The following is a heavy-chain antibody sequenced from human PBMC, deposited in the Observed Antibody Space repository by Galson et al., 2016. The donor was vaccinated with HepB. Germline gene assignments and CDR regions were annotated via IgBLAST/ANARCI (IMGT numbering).Heavy chain of an antibody. CDR1: GGTFSNYA. J-gene: IGHJ6*02. V-gene: IGHV1-69*13. CDR3: ARPQFKCVGDCYSPGSLGHYYYGMDV. CDR2: IIPIFGTA. D-gene: IGHD2-21*02. Sequence: SVKVSCKASGGTFSNYAISWVRQAPGQGLEWMGGIIPIFGTANYAQKFEDRVTITADESTTTAYMELSSLRSEDTAVYYCARPQFKCVGDCYSPGSLGHYYYGMDVWGQGTTVTVSS.